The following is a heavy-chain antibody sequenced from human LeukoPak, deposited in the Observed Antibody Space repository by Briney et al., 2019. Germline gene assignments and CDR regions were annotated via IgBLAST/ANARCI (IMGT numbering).Heavy chain of an antibody. CDR2: IYYSGST. Sequence: PSETLSLTCTVPGGSISSGDYYWSWIRQPPGKGLEWIGYIYYSGSTYYNPSLKSRVTISVDTSKNQFSLKLSSVTAADTAVYYCARAFLGDYVGDWFDPWGQGTLVTVSS. CDR1: GGSISSGDYY. CDR3: ARAFLGDYVGDWFDP. J-gene: IGHJ5*02. V-gene: IGHV4-30-4*01. D-gene: IGHD4-17*01.